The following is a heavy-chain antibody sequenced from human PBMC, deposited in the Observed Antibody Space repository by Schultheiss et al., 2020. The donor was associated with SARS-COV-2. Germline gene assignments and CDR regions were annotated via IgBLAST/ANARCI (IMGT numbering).Heavy chain of an antibody. J-gene: IGHJ4*02. CDR1: GFTFSSYW. Sequence: GESLKISCAASGFTFSSYWMSWVRQAPGKGLEWVANIKQDGSEKYYVDSVKGRFTISRDNAKNSLYLQMDSLRAEDTAVYYCARRRDYFDYWAQGTLVTVSS. V-gene: IGHV3-7*03. CDR3: ARRRDYFDY. CDR2: IKQDGSEK.